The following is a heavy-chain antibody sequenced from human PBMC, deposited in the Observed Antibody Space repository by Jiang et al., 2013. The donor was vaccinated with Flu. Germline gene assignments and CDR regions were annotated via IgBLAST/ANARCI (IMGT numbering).Heavy chain of an antibody. V-gene: IGHV4-34*01. CDR2: INHNGGT. Sequence: SYWSWIRQPPGRGWMDWEINHNGGTELQPVPQDRLTISVDTSKNQFSLKLTSVTAADTAVYYCARYRSPPYYYDSGYYSTQVFDIWGQGTMVTVSS. CDR3: ARYRSPPYYYDSGYYSTQVFDI. J-gene: IGHJ3*02. CDR1: SY. D-gene: IGHD3-22*01.